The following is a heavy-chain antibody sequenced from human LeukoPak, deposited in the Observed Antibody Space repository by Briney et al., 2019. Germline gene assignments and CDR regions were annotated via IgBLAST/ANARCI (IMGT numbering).Heavy chain of an antibody. CDR3: AKQGVYYYDSSGSYFDY. J-gene: IGHJ4*02. CDR1: GFSFSNSG. CDR2: ISHDGSNK. V-gene: IGHV3-30*18. Sequence: PGRSLRLSCAASGFSFSNSGMHWVRQAPGKGLEWVAVISHDGSNKYYADSVKGRFTISRDNSKNILYLQLNSLRAEDTAVYYCAKQGVYYYDSSGSYFDYWGQGTLVTVSS. D-gene: IGHD3-22*01.